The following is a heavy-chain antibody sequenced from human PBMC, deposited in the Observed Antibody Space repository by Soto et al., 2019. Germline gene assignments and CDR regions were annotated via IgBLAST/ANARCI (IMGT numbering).Heavy chain of an antibody. D-gene: IGHD4-17*01. V-gene: IGHV3-7*03. CDR3: ARIVSGRDYGDSIDC. J-gene: IGHJ4*02. CDR2: IKEDGSEI. Sequence: GGSLRLSCAASGFTFIRYWLTWVRQAPGKGLQWVANIKEDGSEIYYVGSVKGRFTTSRDNAKNSLYLQMNSLRAEDTAVYYCARIVSGRDYGDSIDCWGRGTLVTVSS. CDR1: GFTFIRYW.